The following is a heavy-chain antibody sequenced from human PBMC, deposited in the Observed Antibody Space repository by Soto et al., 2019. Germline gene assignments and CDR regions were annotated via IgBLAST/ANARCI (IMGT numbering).Heavy chain of an antibody. J-gene: IGHJ4*02. Sequence: EVQLVESGGGLIQPGGSLRLSCAVSGFTVSNNYMSWVRQAPGKGLEGVSVIYSGGYTAYGDSVKGRFTISRDSSKNTLYLQRNSRRADARAFFSGATGRGGGGYWGQGTLVTVSS. D-gene: IGHD7-27*01. CDR2: IYSGGYT. CDR3: ATGRGGGGY. V-gene: IGHV3-53*01. CDR1: GFTVSNNY.